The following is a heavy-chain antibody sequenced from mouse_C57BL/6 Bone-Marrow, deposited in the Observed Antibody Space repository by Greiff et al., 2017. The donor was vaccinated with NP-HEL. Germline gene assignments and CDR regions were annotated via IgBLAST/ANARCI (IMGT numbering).Heavy chain of an antibody. J-gene: IGHJ3*01. V-gene: IGHV3-6*01. Sequence: EVQVVESGPGLVKPSQSLSLTCSVTGYSITSGYYWNWIRQFPGNKLEWMGYISYDGSNNYNPSLKNRISITRDTSKNQFFLKLNSVTTEDTATYYCARGYYGSSGFAYWGQGTLVTVSA. D-gene: IGHD1-1*01. CDR2: ISYDGSN. CDR1: GYSITSGYY. CDR3: ARGYYGSSGFAY.